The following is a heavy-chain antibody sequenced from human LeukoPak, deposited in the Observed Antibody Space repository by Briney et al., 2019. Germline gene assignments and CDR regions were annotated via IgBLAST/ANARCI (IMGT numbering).Heavy chain of an antibody. Sequence: TLSLTCTVSGGSISSGSYYWSWIRQPAGKGLEWIGRIYTSGSTNYNPSLKSRVTISVDTSKNQFSLKLSSVTAADTAVYYCARSPYYYDSSGPRGDAFDIWGQGTMVTVSS. CDR2: IYTSGST. CDR1: GGSISSGSYY. D-gene: IGHD3-22*01. V-gene: IGHV4-61*02. CDR3: ARSPYYYDSSGPRGDAFDI. J-gene: IGHJ3*02.